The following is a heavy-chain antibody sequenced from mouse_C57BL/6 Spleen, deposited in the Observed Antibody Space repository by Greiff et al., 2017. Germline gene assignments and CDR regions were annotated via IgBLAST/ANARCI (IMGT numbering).Heavy chain of an antibody. CDR3: TREGGLTEPYYFDF. D-gene: IGHD4-1*01. CDR1: GFTFSSYA. CDR2: ISSGGDYI. Sequence: DVQLVESGEGLVKPGGSLKLSCAASGFTFSSYAMSWVRQTPEKRLEWVAYISSGGDYIYYADTVKGRFTISRENARNTLYLQMSSLKSEDTAMYYCTREGGLTEPYYFDFWGQGTTRTVAS. J-gene: IGHJ2*01. V-gene: IGHV5-9-1*02.